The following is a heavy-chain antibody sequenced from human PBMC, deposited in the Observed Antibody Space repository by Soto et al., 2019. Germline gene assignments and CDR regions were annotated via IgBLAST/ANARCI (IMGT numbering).Heavy chain of an antibody. CDR2: IYYTGST. J-gene: IGHJ4*02. V-gene: IGHV4-59*01. CDR3: ASQGVYSAYSFDQ. Sequence: PSETLSLTCTVSGGSISTYYWNWIRQPPGKGQEWIGYIYYTGSTNYNPSIKSRFTISVDTSKNQFSLKLSSVTAADTAIYYCASQGVYSAYSFDQWGQGTLVTVSS. D-gene: IGHD5-12*01. CDR1: GGSISTYY.